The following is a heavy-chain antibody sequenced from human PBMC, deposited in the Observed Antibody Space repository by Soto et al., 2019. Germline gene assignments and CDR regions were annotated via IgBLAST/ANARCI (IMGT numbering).Heavy chain of an antibody. V-gene: IGHV2-5*02. J-gene: IGHJ2*01. CDR1: GFSLSTSGVG. D-gene: IGHD3-22*01. CDR3: AHLYYYDSSGYPLYWYFDL. Sequence: QITLKESGPTLVKPTQTLTLTCTFSGFSLSTSGVGVGWIRQPPGKALEWLALIYWDDDKRYSPSLKSRLTITKDTSQNQVVLTMTNMDPVDTATYYCAHLYYYDSSGYPLYWYFDLWGRGTLVTVSS. CDR2: IYWDDDK.